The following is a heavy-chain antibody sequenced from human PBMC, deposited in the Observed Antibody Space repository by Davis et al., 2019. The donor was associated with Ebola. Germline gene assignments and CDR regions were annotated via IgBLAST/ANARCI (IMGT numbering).Heavy chain of an antibody. CDR1: GFTVSSNY. CDR3: ARDRLEHYYFDY. V-gene: IGHV3-53*05. D-gene: IGHD1-1*01. CDR2: IYSGGST. Sequence: PGGSLRLSCAASGFTVSSNYMSWVRQAPGKGLEWVSVIYSGGSTYYADSVKGRFTISRDNSKNTLYLQMNSLRAEDTAVYYCARDRLEHYYFDYWGQGTLVTVSS. J-gene: IGHJ4*02.